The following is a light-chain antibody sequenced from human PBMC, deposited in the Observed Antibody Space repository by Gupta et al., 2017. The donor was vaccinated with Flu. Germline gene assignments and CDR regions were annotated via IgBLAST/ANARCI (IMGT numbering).Light chain of an antibody. V-gene: IGKV3-20*01. J-gene: IGKJ1*01. CDR1: QFVSSTN. CDR2: GAS. CDR3: QQEGRSPWT. Sequence: EIVLTQSPATLSLSPGERAALSCRASQFVSSTNLAWYQQKPGQPPRLLIYGASSRATGTPDRFGGSGSGTEFTLSISRLEPEDFAVYYCQQEGRSPWTFGQGTKVDI.